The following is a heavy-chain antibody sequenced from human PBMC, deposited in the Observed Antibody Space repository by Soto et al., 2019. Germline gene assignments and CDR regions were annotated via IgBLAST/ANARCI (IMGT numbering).Heavy chain of an antibody. V-gene: IGHV1-69*13. J-gene: IGHJ4*02. Sequence: SVKVSCKASGYTFSDYYIHWVRQAPGQGLEWMGGIIPIFGTANYAQKFQGRVTITADESTSTAYMELSSLRSEDTAVYYCARRSPLYCSGGSCYAGYFDYWGQGTLVTVSS. D-gene: IGHD2-15*01. CDR1: GYTFSDYY. CDR3: ARRSPLYCSGGSCYAGYFDY. CDR2: IIPIFGTA.